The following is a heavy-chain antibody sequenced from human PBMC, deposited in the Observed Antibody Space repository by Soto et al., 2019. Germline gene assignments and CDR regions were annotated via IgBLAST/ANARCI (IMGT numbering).Heavy chain of an antibody. D-gene: IGHD4-17*01. V-gene: IGHV1-18*01. CDR3: ARVQLDGDYVGGFDP. CDR2: ISAYNGNT. J-gene: IGHJ5*02. Sequence: QVQLVQSGAEVKKAAASVQVSCKASGYTFTRYGISWVRQAPAQGLEWMGWISAYNGNTNHAQKLQGRVTMTTDASTSTAYMERRSLRSDDTAVYYCARVQLDGDYVGGFDPWGQGTLVTVSS. CDR1: GYTFTRYG.